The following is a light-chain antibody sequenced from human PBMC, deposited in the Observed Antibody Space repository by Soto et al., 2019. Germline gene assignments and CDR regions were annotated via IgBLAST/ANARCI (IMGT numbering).Light chain of an antibody. CDR1: ESIDYW. J-gene: IGKJ5*01. V-gene: IGKV1-5*03. CDR3: QQYHRYIT. CDR2: TAS. Sequence: DIQMTQSPSTLSASVGDRVTITCRASESIDYWLAWYQQKPGKAPKLLIYTASSLQSGVPSRFSGRGSGTEFTLTISSLQPDDFSPYYCQQYHRYITFGPGTRLEMK.